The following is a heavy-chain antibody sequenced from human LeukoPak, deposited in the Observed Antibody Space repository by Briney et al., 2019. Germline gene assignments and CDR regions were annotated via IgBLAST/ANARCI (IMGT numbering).Heavy chain of an antibody. D-gene: IGHD3-10*01. CDR1: GGSISSSSYY. V-gene: IGHV4-39*01. CDR2: IYYSGST. CDR3: ARRITLDAFDI. Sequence: PSETPSLTCTVSGGSISSSSYYWGWIRQPPGKGLEWIGSIYYSGSTYYNPSLKSRVTISVDTSKNQFSLKLSSVTAADTAVYYCARRITLDAFDIWGQGTMVTVSS. J-gene: IGHJ3*02.